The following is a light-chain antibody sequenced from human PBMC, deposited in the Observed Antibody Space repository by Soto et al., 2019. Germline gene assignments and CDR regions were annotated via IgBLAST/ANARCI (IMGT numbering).Light chain of an antibody. V-gene: IGKV3-15*01. CDR1: QSVSSN. CDR3: QLRWT. Sequence: EIVMTQSPATLSVSPGERPTLSCRASQSVSSNLAWYQQKPGQAPRLLIYGASTRATGIPARFSGSGSGTEFTLTISSLQSEDFAVYYCQLRWTFGQGTKVDIK. CDR2: GAS. J-gene: IGKJ1*01.